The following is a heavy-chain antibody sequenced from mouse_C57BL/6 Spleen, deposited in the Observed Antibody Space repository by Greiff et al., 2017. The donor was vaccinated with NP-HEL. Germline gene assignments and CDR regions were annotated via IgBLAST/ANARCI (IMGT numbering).Heavy chain of an antibody. CDR3: ARDGPTEVATGDAMDY. CDR2: INPGSGGT. Sequence: VQLQQSGAELVRPGTSVKVSCKASGYAFTNYLIEWVKQRPGQGLEWIGVINPGSGGTYYNEKFKGKATLTADKSSSTAYMQLSSLTSEDSAVYVCARDGPTEVATGDAMDYWGQGTSVTVSS. D-gene: IGHD1-1*01. CDR1: GYAFTNYL. J-gene: IGHJ4*01. V-gene: IGHV1-54*01.